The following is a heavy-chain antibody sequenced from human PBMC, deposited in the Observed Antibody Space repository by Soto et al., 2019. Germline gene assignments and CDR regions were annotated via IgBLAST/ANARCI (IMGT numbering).Heavy chain of an antibody. CDR2: IWYGGSNK. Sequence: GGSLSLCYAASGFTFSSYGMHWVRPAPGKGLEWVAAIWYGGSNKYYADSVKGRFTMSRDNSKNTLYLQMNSLRAEDTAVYYCAKYNGMANYYGMDVWGQGTTVTVSS. CDR1: GFTFSSYG. J-gene: IGHJ6*02. V-gene: IGHV3-33*06. CDR3: AKYNGMANYYGMDV. D-gene: IGHD1-20*01.